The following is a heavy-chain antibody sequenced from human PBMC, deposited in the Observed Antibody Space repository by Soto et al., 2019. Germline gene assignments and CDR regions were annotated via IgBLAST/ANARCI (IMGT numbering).Heavy chain of an antibody. V-gene: IGHV5-10-1*01. CDR1: GYSFTSYW. Sequence: GESLKISCKGSGYSFTSYWISWVRQMPGKGLEWIGRIDPSDSYTNYSPSFQGHVTISADKSISTAYLQWSSLKASDTAMYYCARLPITGTENYYYGMDVWGQGTTVTVSS. J-gene: IGHJ6*02. CDR2: IDPSDSYT. CDR3: ARLPITGTENYYYGMDV. D-gene: IGHD1-7*01.